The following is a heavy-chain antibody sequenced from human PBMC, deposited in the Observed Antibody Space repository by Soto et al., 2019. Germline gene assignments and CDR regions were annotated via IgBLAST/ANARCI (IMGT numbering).Heavy chain of an antibody. CDR2: ISYDGSNK. D-gene: IGHD4-17*01. V-gene: IGHV3-30-3*01. Sequence: QVQLVESGGGVVQPGRSLRLSCAASGFTLSSYAMHWVRQAPGKGLEWVAVISYDGSNKYYADSVKGRFTISRDNSKNTLYLQMNSLRAEDTAVYYCARTLTTVAPFDHWGQGTLVTVSS. CDR3: ARTLTTVAPFDH. CDR1: GFTLSSYA. J-gene: IGHJ4*02.